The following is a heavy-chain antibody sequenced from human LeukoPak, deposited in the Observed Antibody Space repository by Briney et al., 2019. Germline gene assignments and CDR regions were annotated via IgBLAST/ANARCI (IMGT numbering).Heavy chain of an antibody. CDR3: AKDLRQITMIGAFDI. J-gene: IGHJ3*02. V-gene: IGHV3-23*01. Sequence: GGSLRLSCAASGFTFSSCAMSWVRQAPGKGLEWVSAIVGSGSSTYYADSVKGRFTISRDNSKNTLYLQMNSLRAEDTAVYYCAKDLRQITMIGAFDIWGQGAMVTVSS. CDR2: IVGSGSST. D-gene: IGHD3-22*01. CDR1: GFTFSSCA.